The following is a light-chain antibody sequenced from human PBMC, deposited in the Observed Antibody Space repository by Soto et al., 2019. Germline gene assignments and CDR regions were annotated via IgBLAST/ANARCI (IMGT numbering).Light chain of an antibody. CDR3: QQTNTAPWT. Sequence: DIQITQSPPSLSSAVVDRVTISCRASERISDYLAWYQQKPGKAPKLLINTASSLRSGVPSRFSGSGSGTDFTLTIDSLQPEDFATYFCQQTNTAPWTFGQGTKVDI. J-gene: IGKJ1*01. CDR1: ERISDY. CDR2: TAS. V-gene: IGKV1-39*01.